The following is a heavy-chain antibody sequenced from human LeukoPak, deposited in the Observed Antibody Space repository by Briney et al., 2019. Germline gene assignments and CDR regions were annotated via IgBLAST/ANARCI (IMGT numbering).Heavy chain of an antibody. Sequence: GESLKISCKGSGYNFTNYWIAWARQTPGKGLECMGIIYPRDSDTRYSPSFQGQVTISADKSVSTAYLQWSSLKASDTAMYYCARPIGTITMIRGVIRRSGWFDPWGQGTLVTVSS. CDR1: GYNFTNYW. CDR3: ARPIGTITMIRGVIRRSGWFDP. D-gene: IGHD3-10*01. J-gene: IGHJ5*02. V-gene: IGHV5-51*01. CDR2: IYPRDSDT.